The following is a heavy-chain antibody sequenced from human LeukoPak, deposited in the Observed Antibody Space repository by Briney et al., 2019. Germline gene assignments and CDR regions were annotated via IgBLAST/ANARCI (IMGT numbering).Heavy chain of an antibody. V-gene: IGHV3-74*01. J-gene: IGHJ4*02. D-gene: IGHD1-26*01. CDR3: ARDKGGSYEVDY. Sequence: GGSLRLSCAASGFTFSSYWMHWVRQAPGKGLVWVSRINSDGSSTSYADSVKGRFTISRDNAKNPLYLQMNSLKAEDTAVYYCARDKGGSYEVDYWGQGTLVTVSS. CDR1: GFTFSSYW. CDR2: INSDGSST.